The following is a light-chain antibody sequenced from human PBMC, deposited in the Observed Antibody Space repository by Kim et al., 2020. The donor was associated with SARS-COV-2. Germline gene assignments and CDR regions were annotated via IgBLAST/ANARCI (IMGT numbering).Light chain of an antibody. Sequence: SVSPGQTANIICSGDKLGDKYVYWYQQKPGQSPVLVIYQDTKRSSGVPERFSGSNSGNTATLTISGTQALDEADYHCQAWDSTTGVFGGGTQLTVL. CDR3: QAWDSTTGV. CDR1: KLGDKY. J-gene: IGLJ2*01. V-gene: IGLV3-1*01. CDR2: QDT.